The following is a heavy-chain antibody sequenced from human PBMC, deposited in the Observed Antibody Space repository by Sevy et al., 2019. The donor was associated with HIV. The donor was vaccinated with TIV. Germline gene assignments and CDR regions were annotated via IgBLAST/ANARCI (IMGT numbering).Heavy chain of an antibody. V-gene: IGHV4-59*01. CDR2: IYYRGST. Sequence: SETLSLTCTVSGGSISSYYWTRIRQPPWKGLEWIGNIYYRGSTNYNPSLKSRVTISVDTSKNQFSLKLSSVTAADTAVYYCATSIAARIYWSFDLWGRGALVTVSS. J-gene: IGHJ2*01. CDR1: GGSISSYY. D-gene: IGHD6-6*01. CDR3: ATSIAARIYWSFDL.